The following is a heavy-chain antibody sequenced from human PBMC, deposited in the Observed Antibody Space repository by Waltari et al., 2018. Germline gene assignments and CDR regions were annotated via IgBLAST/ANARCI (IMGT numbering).Heavy chain of an antibody. CDR3: ARDGGSGGYYFDY. CDR2: ISYDGSNK. D-gene: IGHD2-15*01. V-gene: IGHV3-30-3*01. J-gene: IGHJ4*02. CDR1: GFPFSSYA. Sequence: QVQLVESGGGVVQPGRSLRLSCAASGFPFSSYAMHWVRQAPGKGLEWVAVISYDGSNKYYADSVKGRFTISRDNSKNTLYLQMNSLRAEDTAVYYCARDGGSGGYYFDYWGQGTLVTVSS.